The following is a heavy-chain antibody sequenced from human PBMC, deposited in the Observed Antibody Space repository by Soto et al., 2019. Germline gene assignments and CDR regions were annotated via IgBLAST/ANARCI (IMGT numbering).Heavy chain of an antibody. V-gene: IGHV5-51*01. CDR2: IYPGASDT. CDR1: GYSFTSYW. J-gene: IGHJ6*02. D-gene: IGHD6-13*01. CDR3: ARTSAAGKYYYGMDV. Sequence: PGASLKISCKGSGYSFTSYWIGWVRQRPGKGLEWMGIIYPGASDTRYSPSFQGRVTISADKSISTAYLQWSSLKASDTAMYYCARTSAAGKYYYGMDVWGQGTTVTVSS.